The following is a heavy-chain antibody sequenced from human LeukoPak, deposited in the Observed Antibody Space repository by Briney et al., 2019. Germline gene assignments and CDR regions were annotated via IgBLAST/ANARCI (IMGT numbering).Heavy chain of an antibody. CDR3: ASVRGYSSGWYASGFDP. J-gene: IGHJ5*02. Sequence: NPSETLSLTCTVSGGSISSSSYYWGWIRQPPGKGLEWIGSIYYSGSTYYNPSLKSRVTISVDTSKNQFSLKLTSVTAADTAIYYCASVRGYSSGWYASGFDPWGQGTLVTVSS. CDR1: GGSISSSSYY. CDR2: IYYSGST. V-gene: IGHV4-39*01. D-gene: IGHD6-19*01.